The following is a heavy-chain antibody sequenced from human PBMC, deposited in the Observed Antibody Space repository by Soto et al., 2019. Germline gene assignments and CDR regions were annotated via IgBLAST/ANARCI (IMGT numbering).Heavy chain of an antibody. D-gene: IGHD6-19*01. Sequence: QVQLQESGPGLVKPSETLSITCTVSGGSISSYFWNWIRQPPGKGLEWIGYIYYSGSTNYNPSLKSRLTIPVDTSKNQFSLKLSSVTAADTAMYYRASRVNTAVAGFFWYFDLWGRGTLVTVSS. CDR1: GGSISSYF. CDR2: IYYSGST. V-gene: IGHV4-59*08. CDR3: ASRVNTAVAGFFWYFDL. J-gene: IGHJ2*01.